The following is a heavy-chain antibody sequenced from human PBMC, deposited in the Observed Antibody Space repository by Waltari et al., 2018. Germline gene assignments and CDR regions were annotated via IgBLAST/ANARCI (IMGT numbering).Heavy chain of an antibody. Sequence: EVQLVESGGGLVLPGGSLRLSCAASGFTFNNAWMNWVRQAPGKGLEWVGRIKRNSEGGTTDYAAPVKGRFTISRDDSRNTLYLQMDSLKTEDTAVYYCTTDGTKVNYGLDVWGQGTTVTVSS. CDR1: GFTFNNAW. CDR2: IKRNSEGGTT. J-gene: IGHJ6*02. V-gene: IGHV3-15*07. CDR3: TTDGTKVNYGLDV. D-gene: IGHD4-4*01.